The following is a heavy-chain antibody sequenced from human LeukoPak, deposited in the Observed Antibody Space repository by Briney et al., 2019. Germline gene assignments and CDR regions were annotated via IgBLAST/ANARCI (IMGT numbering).Heavy chain of an antibody. Sequence: PGGSLRLSCTASGFTFSSYSMNWVRQAPGKGLEWLSYISWGSNVIYYADSVKGRFTISRDNPKNSLYLQMNSLRAEDTAVYYCASTPLTGTYSSGWYRVVNFDYWGQGTLVTVSS. CDR1: GFTFSSYS. J-gene: IGHJ4*02. V-gene: IGHV3-48*04. CDR3: ASTPLTGTYSSGWYRVVNFDY. D-gene: IGHD6-19*01. CDR2: ISWGSNVI.